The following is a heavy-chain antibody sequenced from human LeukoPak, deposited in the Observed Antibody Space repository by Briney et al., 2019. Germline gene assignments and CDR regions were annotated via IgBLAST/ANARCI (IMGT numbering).Heavy chain of an antibody. J-gene: IGHJ5*02. CDR1: GFTFSSYG. V-gene: IGHV3-33*01. D-gene: IGHD3-9*01. CDR3: ATDHLRYFDLSLGPAGFDP. CDR2: IWYDGSNK. Sequence: GRSLRLSCAASGFTFSSYGMHWVRQAPGKGLEWVAVIWYDGSNKYYADSVKGRFTISRDNSKNTLYLQMNSLRAEDTAVYYCATDHLRYFDLSLGPAGFDPWGQGTLVTVSS.